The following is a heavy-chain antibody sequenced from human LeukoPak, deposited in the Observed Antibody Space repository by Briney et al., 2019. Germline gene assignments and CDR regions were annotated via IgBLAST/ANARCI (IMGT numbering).Heavy chain of an antibody. CDR2: INPDDSEI. CDR3: ARPVGGNGRDV. Sequence: KRGESLKISCKGSGYSFTNYWIGWVRQTPGKGLEWMGIINPDDSEIKYSPSLQGQVTISADKSISTAYLQWSSLKASDTAMYYCARPVGGNGRDVWGQGTTVTVSS. D-gene: IGHD1-26*01. CDR1: GYSFTNYW. V-gene: IGHV5-51*01. J-gene: IGHJ6*02.